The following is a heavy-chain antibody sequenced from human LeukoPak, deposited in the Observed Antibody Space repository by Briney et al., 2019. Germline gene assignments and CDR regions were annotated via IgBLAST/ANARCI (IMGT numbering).Heavy chain of an antibody. CDR2: INSDGSST. CDR3: ARASSRSSYLDY. J-gene: IGHJ4*02. Sequence: GGSLRLSCAASGFTFSSYWMHWVRQAPGKGLLWVSRINSDGSSTSYADSVKGRFTISRDNAKNTLYVQMNSLRAEDTAVYYCARASSRSSYLDYWGQGTLVTVSS. CDR1: GFTFSSYW. V-gene: IGHV3-74*01. D-gene: IGHD3-10*01.